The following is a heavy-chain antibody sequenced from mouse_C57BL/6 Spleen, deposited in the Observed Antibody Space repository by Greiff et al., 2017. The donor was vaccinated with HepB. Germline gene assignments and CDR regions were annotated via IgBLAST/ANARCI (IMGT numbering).Heavy chain of an antibody. Sequence: VQLQQPGAELVRPGSSVKLSCKASGYTFTSYWMHWVKQRPIQGLEWIGNIDPSDSETHYNQKFKDKATLTVDKSSSTAYMQLSSLTSEDSAVYYCAVIYYDYDEGSYFDYWGQGTTLTVSS. D-gene: IGHD2-4*01. CDR1: GYTFTSYW. CDR2: IDPSDSET. J-gene: IGHJ2*01. CDR3: AVIYYDYDEGSYFDY. V-gene: IGHV1-52*01.